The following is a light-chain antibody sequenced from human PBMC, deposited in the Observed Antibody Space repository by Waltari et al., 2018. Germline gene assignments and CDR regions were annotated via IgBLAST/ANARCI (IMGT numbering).Light chain of an antibody. V-gene: IGKV1-5*03. CDR2: KAS. CDR1: QSISSW. J-gene: IGKJ1*01. CDR3: QQYNSYWT. Sequence: DIQMTQSPSTLSASVGHRVTITGRASQSISSWLAWYQQKPGKAPKLLIYKASSLESGVPSRFSGSGSGTEFTLTISSLQPDDFATYYCQQYNSYWTFGQGTKVEIK.